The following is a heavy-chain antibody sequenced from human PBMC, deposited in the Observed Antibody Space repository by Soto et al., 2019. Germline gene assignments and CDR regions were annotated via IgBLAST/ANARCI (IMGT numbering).Heavy chain of an antibody. CDR3: ARDLGLYYYGSGSYNGMDV. D-gene: IGHD3-10*01. CDR1: GGSISSYY. V-gene: IGHV4-59*01. Sequence: SETLSLTCTVSGGSISSYYWSWIRQPPGKGLEWIGYIYYSGSTNYNPSLKGRVTISVDTSKNQFSLKLSSVTAADTAVYYCARDLGLYYYGSGSYNGMDVWGQGTTVTVSS. J-gene: IGHJ6*02. CDR2: IYYSGST.